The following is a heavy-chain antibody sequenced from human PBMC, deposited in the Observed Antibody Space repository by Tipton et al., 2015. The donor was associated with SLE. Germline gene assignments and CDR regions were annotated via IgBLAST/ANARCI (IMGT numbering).Heavy chain of an antibody. V-gene: IGHV4-39*01. Sequence: TLSLTCTVSGGSISSSSYYWGWIRQPPGKGLEWIGSIYYSGSTYYNLSLKSRVTISVDTSKNQFSLKLSSVTAADTAVYYCARRIQVWFDAFDIWGRGTMVTVSS. CDR3: ARRIQVWFDAFDI. D-gene: IGHD5-18*01. CDR1: GGSISSSSYY. CDR2: IYYSGST. J-gene: IGHJ3*02.